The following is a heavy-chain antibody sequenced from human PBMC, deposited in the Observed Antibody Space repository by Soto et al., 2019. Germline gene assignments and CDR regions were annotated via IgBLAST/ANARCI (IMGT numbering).Heavy chain of an antibody. CDR2: IIPIFGTA. D-gene: IGHD1-26*01. CDR3: ARDQGGATSYYYYYGMDV. V-gene: IGHV1-69*13. CDR1: GGTLSSYA. J-gene: IGHJ6*02. Sequence: SVKVSCKASGGTLSSYAISWVRQAPGQGLEWMGGIIPIFGTANYAQKFQGRVTITADESTSTAYMKLSSLRSEDTAVYYCARDQGGATSYYYYYGMDVWGQGTTVTVSS.